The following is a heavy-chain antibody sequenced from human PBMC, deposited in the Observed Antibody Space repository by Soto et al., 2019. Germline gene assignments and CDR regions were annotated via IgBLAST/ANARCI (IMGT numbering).Heavy chain of an antibody. CDR2: ISGYSGNT. Sequence: GASVKVSCKASGYSFTSYGIGWVRQAPGQGLEWMGWISGYSGNTNYAQKLQGRVTMTADTSTSTAYMELRSLRSDDTAVYYCAQSSGYYYSPDYWGQGTLVTVSS. V-gene: IGHV1-18*01. CDR3: AQSSGYYYSPDY. J-gene: IGHJ4*02. CDR1: GYSFTSYG. D-gene: IGHD3-22*01.